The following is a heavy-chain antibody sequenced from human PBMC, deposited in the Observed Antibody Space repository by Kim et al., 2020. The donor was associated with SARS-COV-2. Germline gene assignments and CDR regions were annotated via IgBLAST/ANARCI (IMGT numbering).Heavy chain of an antibody. V-gene: IGHV3-30*03. CDR3: AIPLSDQQLVLPGHG. J-gene: IGHJ4*02. Sequence: ASVKGRFTISRDNSQNTLYLQMNSLRAGDTAVYYCAIPLSDQQLVLPGHGWGQGTLVTVSS. D-gene: IGHD6-13*01.